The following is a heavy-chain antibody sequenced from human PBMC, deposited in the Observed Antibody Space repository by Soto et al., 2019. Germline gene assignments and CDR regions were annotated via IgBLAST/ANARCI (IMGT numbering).Heavy chain of an antibody. Sequence: GGSLRLSCAASGFTFSSYAMSWVRQAPGKGLEWVSGISDSGTVFYADSVKGRFTIARDNSENTLSLQMNSLRAEDTAVYYCARDGGYYDYIWGSYRPGLIDYWGQGTLVTVSS. V-gene: IGHV3-23*01. CDR1: GFTFSSYA. CDR2: ISDSGTV. D-gene: IGHD3-16*02. J-gene: IGHJ4*02. CDR3: ARDGGYYDYIWGSYRPGLIDY.